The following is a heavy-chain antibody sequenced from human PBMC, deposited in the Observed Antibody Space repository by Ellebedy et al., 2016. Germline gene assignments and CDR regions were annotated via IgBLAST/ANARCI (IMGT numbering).Heavy chain of an antibody. J-gene: IGHJ2*01. CDR2: IYSGGST. CDR1: GFTVSSNY. D-gene: IGHD3-3*01. Sequence: GESLKISCVASGFTVSSNYMSWVRQAPGKGLEWVSVIYSGGSTYYADSVKGRFTISRDTSKNTLYLQMNSLRVEDTAIYYCARVRWWYFDLWGRGTLVTVSS. V-gene: IGHV3-53*01. CDR3: ARVRWWYFDL.